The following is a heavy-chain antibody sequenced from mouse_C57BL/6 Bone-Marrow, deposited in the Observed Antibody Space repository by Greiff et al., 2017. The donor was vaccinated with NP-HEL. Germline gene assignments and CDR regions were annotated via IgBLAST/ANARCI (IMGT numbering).Heavy chain of an antibody. D-gene: IGHD2-5*01. V-gene: IGHV14-4*01. CDR3: TTSYYSNYVGWYFDV. CDR2: IDPENGDT. J-gene: IGHJ1*03. CDR1: GFNIKDDY. Sequence: EVQLQHSGAELVRPGASVKLSCTASGFNIKDDYMHWVKQRPEQGLEWIGWIDPENGDTEYASKFQGKATITADTSSNTAYLQLSSLTSEDTAVYYCTTSYYSNYVGWYFDVWGTGTTVTVSS.